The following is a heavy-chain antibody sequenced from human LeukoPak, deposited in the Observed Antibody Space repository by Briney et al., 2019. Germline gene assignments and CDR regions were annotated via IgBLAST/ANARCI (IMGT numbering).Heavy chain of an antibody. CDR3: ARDTSVVVPAAIVRLLDY. Sequence: GSSVKVSCKASGGTFSSYDISWVRQAPGQRLEWMGGIIPIFGTANYAQKFQGRVTITADESTSTAYMELSSLRSEDTAVYYCARDTSVVVPAAIVRLLDYWGQGTLVTVSS. V-gene: IGHV1-69*01. CDR2: IIPIFGTA. CDR1: GGTFSSYD. D-gene: IGHD2-2*02. J-gene: IGHJ4*02.